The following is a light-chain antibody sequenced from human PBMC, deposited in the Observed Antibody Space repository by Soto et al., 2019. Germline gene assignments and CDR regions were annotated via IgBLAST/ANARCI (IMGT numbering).Light chain of an antibody. Sequence: EIVLTQSPGTLSLSPGERATLSCRASRSVSSRYFAWYQQSPGQAPRLLIYGTSNRATGIPDKFSGSGSGTDFTLTISRLEPEDFAVYFCHQYGYSPNTFGQGTKLEIK. J-gene: IGKJ2*01. CDR2: GTS. V-gene: IGKV3-20*01. CDR3: HQYGYSPNT. CDR1: RSVSSRY.